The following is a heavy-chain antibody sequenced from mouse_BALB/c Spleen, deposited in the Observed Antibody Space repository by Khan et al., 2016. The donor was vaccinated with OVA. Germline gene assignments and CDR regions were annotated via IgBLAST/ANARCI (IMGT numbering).Heavy chain of an antibody. V-gene: IGHV3-2*02. CDR1: GYSITSDYA. J-gene: IGHJ4*01. D-gene: IGHD2-3*01. Sequence: VQLQESGPGLVKPSQSLSLTCTVTGYSITSDYAWNWIRQFPGNKLEWMGYISYSGSTNYNPALKNRISITRDTSKNQFFLKLNSVTTEDTATYYCARDGSRYNYAMDYWGQGTSVTVSS. CDR3: ARDGSRYNYAMDY. CDR2: ISYSGST.